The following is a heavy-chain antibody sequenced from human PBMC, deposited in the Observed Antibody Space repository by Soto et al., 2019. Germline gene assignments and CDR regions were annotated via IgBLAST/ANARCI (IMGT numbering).Heavy chain of an antibody. V-gene: IGHV1-69*01. CDR1: GGTFTSTA. D-gene: IGHD6-13*01. J-gene: IGHJ6*02. CDR3: ASSAGLDHLLNYYGLNV. Sequence: QVLLVQSSAEVKKPGSSVKVSCKASGGTFTSTAFSWVRQAPGQGLEWMGGIIPVLGTPNYAQKCQARLTVTADASTTTVHMERSSLRSDDTAVYYCASSAGLDHLLNYYGLNVWGQGTTVTVSS. CDR2: IIPVLGTP.